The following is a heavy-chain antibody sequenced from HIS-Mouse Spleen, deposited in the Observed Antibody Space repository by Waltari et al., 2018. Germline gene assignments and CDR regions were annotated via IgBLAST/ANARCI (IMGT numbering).Heavy chain of an antibody. V-gene: IGHV3-21*01. CDR2: ISSSSSYI. CDR1: GFTFSGSS. CDR3: ARDGGIFGVDFDY. Sequence: EVQLVESGGGLVKPGGVLRLSCVALGFTFSGSSMNWVPRAPGKGLEWVSSISSSSSYIYYADSVKGRFTISRDNAKNSLYLQMNSLRAEDTAVYYCARDGGIFGVDFDYWGQGTLVTVSS. J-gene: IGHJ4*02. D-gene: IGHD3-3*02.